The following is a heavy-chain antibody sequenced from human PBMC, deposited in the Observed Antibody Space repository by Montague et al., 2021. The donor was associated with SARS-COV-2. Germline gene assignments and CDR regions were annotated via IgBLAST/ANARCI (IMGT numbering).Heavy chain of an antibody. CDR1: GGSITNYY. D-gene: IGHD3-22*01. V-gene: IGHV4-59*08. CDR3: ARHCRGSYYDSFAP. CDR2: IYYSSTT. Sequence: SETLSLTCTVSGGSITNYYWTWIRQSPGTGLEWIGNIYYSSTTNYNPSLKSRVTMSIDTSKNQFSLMLSSVTAADSAVYYCARHCRGSYYDSFAPWGQGTLVSVSS. J-gene: IGHJ5*02.